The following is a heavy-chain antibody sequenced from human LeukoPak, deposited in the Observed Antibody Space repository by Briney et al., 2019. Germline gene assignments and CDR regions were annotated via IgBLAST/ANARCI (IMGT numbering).Heavy chain of an antibody. Sequence: GGSLRLSCAASGFTFSSYAMHWVRQAPGKGLEWVTVISYDGSNKYYADSVKGRFTISRDNSKNTLYLQMNSLRAEDTAVYYCAREYSSWYFDLWGRGTLVTVSS. CDR2: ISYDGSNK. D-gene: IGHD6-13*01. V-gene: IGHV3-30-3*01. J-gene: IGHJ2*01. CDR3: AREYSSWYFDL. CDR1: GFTFSSYA.